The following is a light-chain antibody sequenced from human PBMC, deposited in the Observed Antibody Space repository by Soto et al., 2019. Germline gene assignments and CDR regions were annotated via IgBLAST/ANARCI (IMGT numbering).Light chain of an antibody. Sequence: EIVLTQSPAALSVSPWERATLTCRARQSVSSSYLAWYQQKPGQAPRLLIYGASSRATGIPDRFSGSGSGTDFTLTISRLEPEDFAVYYCQQYGSSLQVTFGQGTRLEIK. J-gene: IGKJ5*01. CDR1: QSVSSSY. CDR2: GAS. CDR3: QQYGSSLQVT. V-gene: IGKV3-20*01.